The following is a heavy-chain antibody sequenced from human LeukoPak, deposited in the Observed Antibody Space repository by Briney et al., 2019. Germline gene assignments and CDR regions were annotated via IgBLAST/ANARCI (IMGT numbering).Heavy chain of an antibody. J-gene: IGHJ4*02. Sequence: GGSLRLSCAASGFTFSGYSMNWVRQAPGKGLEWVSSISSSSSYIYYADSVKGRFTISRDNAKNSLYLQMNSLRAEDTAVYYCARDRGTMVVAMDYWGQGTLVTVSS. CDR2: ISSSSSYI. D-gene: IGHD4/OR15-4a*01. CDR1: GFTFSGYS. V-gene: IGHV3-21*01. CDR3: ARDRGTMVVAMDY.